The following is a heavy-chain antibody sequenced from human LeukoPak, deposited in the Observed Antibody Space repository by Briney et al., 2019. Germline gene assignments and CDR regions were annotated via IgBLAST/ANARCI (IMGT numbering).Heavy chain of an antibody. D-gene: IGHD1-14*01. J-gene: IGHJ4*02. CDR2: ISYDGSNK. CDR3: ARDLGMSY. CDR1: GFTFSSYG. V-gene: IGHV3-30*03. Sequence: GRSLRLSCAASGFTFSSYGMHWVRQAPGKGLEWVAVISYDGSNKYYADSVKGRFTISRDNSKNTLYLQMNSLRAEDTAVYYCARDLGMSYWGQGTLVTVSS.